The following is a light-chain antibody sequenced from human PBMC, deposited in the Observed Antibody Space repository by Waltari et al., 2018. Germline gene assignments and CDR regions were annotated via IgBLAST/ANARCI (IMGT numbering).Light chain of an antibody. J-gene: IGKJ4*01. CDR3: QQRYNWPPLT. V-gene: IGKV3-11*01. CDR2: DAS. CDR1: QTIGTY. Sequence: VVLTQSPVTLSLSPGETATLSCRASQTIGTYLAWYQHKLGPSPRLLLYDASTRATGIPARFSGSGSGTDFTLTISGLEAEDSAFYYCQQRYNWPPLTFGGGTKVQTK.